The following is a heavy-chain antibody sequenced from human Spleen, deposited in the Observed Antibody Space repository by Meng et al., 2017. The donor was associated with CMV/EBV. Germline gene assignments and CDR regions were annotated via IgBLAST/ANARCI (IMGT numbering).Heavy chain of an antibody. CDR2: ISSSSSTM. CDR3: ARDKSVDSYYYGSAADGPDY. D-gene: IGHD3-10*01. CDR1: GFTFSSYS. J-gene: IGHJ4*02. V-gene: IGHV3-48*04. Sequence: GESLKISGAASGFTFSSYSMNWVRQAPGKGLEWVSYISSSSSTMYYADFVKGRFTISIDNAKNSLYLQMNSLRAGDTAVYYCARDKSVDSYYYGSAADGPDYWGQGTLVTVSS.